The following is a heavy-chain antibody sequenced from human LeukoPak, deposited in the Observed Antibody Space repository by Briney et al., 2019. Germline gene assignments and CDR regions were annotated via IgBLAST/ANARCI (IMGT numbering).Heavy chain of an antibody. CDR2: ISGSGGST. CDR1: GFTFSIFA. V-gene: IGHV3-23*01. Sequence: GGSLRLSCAASGFTFSIFAMSWVRQAPGKGLEWVSTISGSGGSTYYADSVKGRFTISRDNSKNTLYLQMNSLRAEDTAVYYCAKEGPTVTTVDYYYYYMDVWGKGTTVTVSS. J-gene: IGHJ6*03. D-gene: IGHD4-17*01. CDR3: AKEGPTVTTVDYYYYYMDV.